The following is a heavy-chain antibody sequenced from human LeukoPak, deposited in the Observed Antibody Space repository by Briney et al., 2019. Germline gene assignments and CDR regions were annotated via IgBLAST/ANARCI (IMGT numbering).Heavy chain of an antibody. CDR2: IHNSGRT. V-gene: IGHV4-59*08. Sequence: SETLSLTCSVSVGSVSSYYWSWIRQSPGKGLEWIGYIHNSGRTNYNPSLKSRVTGFVDTSKNQVSLRLSSVTAADTAVYYCARHGTISSESYFDYWGQGALVTVSS. D-gene: IGHD1-14*01. J-gene: IGHJ4*02. CDR3: ARHGTISSESYFDY. CDR1: VGSVSSYY.